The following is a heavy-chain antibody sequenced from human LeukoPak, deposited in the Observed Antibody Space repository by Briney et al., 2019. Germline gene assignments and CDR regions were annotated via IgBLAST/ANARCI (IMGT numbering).Heavy chain of an antibody. CDR1: GFTFISYA. Sequence: GGSLRLSCAASGFTFISYAMSWVRQAPGKGLEWVAVTWYDGRNNYYAASVKGRFTISRDDSKTTVYLLMNSLRAEDTAVYYCAREVAPLYFHYGMDVWGEGTTVTVSS. D-gene: IGHD2-21*01. J-gene: IGHJ6*01. CDR3: AREVAPLYFHYGMDV. CDR2: TWYDGRNN. V-gene: IGHV3-33*08.